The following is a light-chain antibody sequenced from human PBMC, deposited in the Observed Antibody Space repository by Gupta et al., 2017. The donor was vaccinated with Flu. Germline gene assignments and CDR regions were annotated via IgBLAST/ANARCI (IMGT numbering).Light chain of an antibody. CDR2: EVS. CDR3: GSGGSTRA. V-gene: IGLV2-14*01. J-gene: IGLJ2*01. Sequence: QSALTQPASVSGSPGQSITISCTGTSSDVGRYNYVSWYQHHPGKAPKLVIVEVSKRPSGVSNRFSGSKSANTASLTIAGRQTEDEDDYYCGSGGSTRAFGGGTKLTVL. CDR1: SSDVGRYNY.